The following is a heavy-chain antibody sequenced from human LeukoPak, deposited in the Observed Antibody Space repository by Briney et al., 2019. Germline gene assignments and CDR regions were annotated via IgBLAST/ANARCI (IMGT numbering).Heavy chain of an antibody. CDR1: GFTFSSYA. V-gene: IGHV3-23*01. CDR3: AKVPRMAWGEN. D-gene: IGHD3-16*01. J-gene: IGHJ4*02. Sequence: GGSLRLSCAASGFTFSSYAMNWVRQAPGKGLEWVSLISGSGDSTYYADSVKGRFTISRENSKNTLYLQMTSLRAEDTAVYYCAKVPRMAWGENWGQGTLVTVSS. CDR2: ISGSGDST.